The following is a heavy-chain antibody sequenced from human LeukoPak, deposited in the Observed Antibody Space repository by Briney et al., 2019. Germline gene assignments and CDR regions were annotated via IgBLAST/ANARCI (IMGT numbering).Heavy chain of an antibody. Sequence: SVKVSCKASGGTSSSYAISWVRQAPGQGLEWMGGIIPIFGTANYAQKFQGRVTITADESTSTAYMELSSLRSEDTAVYYCARVLYCSSTSCYKWGGYMDVWGKGTTVTVSS. CDR1: GGTSSSYA. J-gene: IGHJ6*03. V-gene: IGHV1-69*01. D-gene: IGHD2-2*02. CDR2: IIPIFGTA. CDR3: ARVLYCSSTSCYKWGGYMDV.